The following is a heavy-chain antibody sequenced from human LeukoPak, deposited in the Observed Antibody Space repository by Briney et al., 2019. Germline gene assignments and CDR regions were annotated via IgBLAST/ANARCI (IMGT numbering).Heavy chain of an antibody. J-gene: IGHJ4*02. D-gene: IGHD3-3*01. V-gene: IGHV1-69*02. CDR2: IVPMIGIA. CDR1: GGTLITHF. CDR3: ARHSSRGQYYAFDF. Sequence: SVKVSCKASGGTLITHFISWVRQAPGQGLEWVGRIVPMIGIANYAQKFQGRVTITADKSTNTAYMEMKNVRFEDTAVYYCARHSSRGQYYAFDFWGQGALVTVSP.